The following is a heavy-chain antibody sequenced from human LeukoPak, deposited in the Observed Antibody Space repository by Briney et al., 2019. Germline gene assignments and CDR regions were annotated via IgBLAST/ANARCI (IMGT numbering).Heavy chain of an antibody. Sequence: GGSLGLSCAASGFTFSDYGMHWVRQAPGKGPEWVAYIQYDGGSTSYADSVKGRFTISRDNSKNTLYLQMNSLRAEDTAVYYCAKVSGIAAAGTLGYWGQGTLVTVSS. CDR3: AKVSGIAAAGTLGY. V-gene: IGHV3-30*02. J-gene: IGHJ4*02. D-gene: IGHD6-13*01. CDR2: IQYDGGST. CDR1: GFTFSDYG.